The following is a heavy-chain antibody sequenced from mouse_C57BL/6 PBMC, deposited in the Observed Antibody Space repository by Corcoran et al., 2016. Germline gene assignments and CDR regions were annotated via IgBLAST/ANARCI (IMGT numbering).Heavy chain of an antibody. D-gene: IGHD2-4*01. CDR2: ILPGAGST. V-gene: IGHV1-9*01. J-gene: IGHJ3*01. Sequence: QVQLQQSGAELMKPGASVKLSCKATGYTFTSYWIEWVKQRPGHGLEWIGEILPGAGSTNYNVKFKGKATFTADTSSNTAYMQLSSLTTADSAIYYCARDGYDYDGFDYWGQGTMVTVSA. CDR1: GYTFTSYW. CDR3: ARDGYDYDGFDY.